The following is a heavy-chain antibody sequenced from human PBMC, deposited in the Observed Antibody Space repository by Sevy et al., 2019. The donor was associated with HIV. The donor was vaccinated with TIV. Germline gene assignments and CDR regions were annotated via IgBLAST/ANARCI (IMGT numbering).Heavy chain of an antibody. CDR2: IYHSGST. V-gene: IGHV4-38-2*02. D-gene: IGHD7-27*01. J-gene: IGHJ4*02. CDR3: ARELTADPVFDY. Sequence: SETLSLTCAVSGYSISSGYYWGWIRQPPGKGLEWIGSIYHSGSTYYNPSLKSRVTISVDTSKNQFSLKLSSVTAADTAVYYCARELTADPVFDYWGQGTLVTVSS. CDR1: GYSISSGYY.